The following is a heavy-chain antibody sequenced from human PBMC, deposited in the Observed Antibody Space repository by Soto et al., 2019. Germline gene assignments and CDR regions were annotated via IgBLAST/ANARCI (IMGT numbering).Heavy chain of an antibody. J-gene: IGHJ5*02. D-gene: IGHD4-17*01. CDR2: IYHSGST. CDR3: ARGAATVTPGWFDP. V-gene: IGHV4-38-2*01. CDR1: GYSISSGYY. Sequence: NPSETLSLTCAVSGYSISSGYYWGWIRQPPGKGLEWIASIYHSGSTYYNPSLKSRVTISVDTSKNQFSLKLSSVTAADTAVYYCARGAATVTPGWFDPWGQGTLVTVSS.